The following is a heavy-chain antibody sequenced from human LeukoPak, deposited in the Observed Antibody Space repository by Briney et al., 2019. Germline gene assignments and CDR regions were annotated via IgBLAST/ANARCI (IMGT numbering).Heavy chain of an antibody. J-gene: IGHJ4*02. CDR3: TSEDQGGFDY. V-gene: IGHV3-15*01. Sequence: PGGSLRLSCVASGFNFSNAWMSWVRQAPIKGLEWVGRIKREIDGETTDYAAPAKGRFTISRDDSKNTLYLQMNSLKTEDTAVYYCTSEDQGGFDYWGRGTLVTVSS. CDR1: GFNFSNAW. D-gene: IGHD1-26*01. CDR2: IKREIDGETT.